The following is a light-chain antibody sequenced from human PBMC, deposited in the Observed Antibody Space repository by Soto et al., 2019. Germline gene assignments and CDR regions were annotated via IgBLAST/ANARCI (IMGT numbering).Light chain of an antibody. CDR1: QPVNTF. Sequence: IQMTQSPSTVSASVGDSVTISCRASQPVNTFLAWYQHKPGGAPKVVIFDASNLGSGVPSRFSGSGFGTEFTLSITSLQPDDFATYYCQQYKNYSYSFGQGTKLEIK. CDR3: QQYKNYSYS. V-gene: IGKV1-5*01. J-gene: IGKJ2*03. CDR2: DAS.